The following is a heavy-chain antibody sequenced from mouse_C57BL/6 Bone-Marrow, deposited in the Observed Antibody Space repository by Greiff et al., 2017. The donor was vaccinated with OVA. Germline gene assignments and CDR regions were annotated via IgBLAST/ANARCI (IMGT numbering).Heavy chain of an antibody. D-gene: IGHD3-3*01. V-gene: IGHV1-80*01. CDR3: ARGGIATDWYFDV. Sequence: QVQLKESGAELVKPGASVKISCKASGYAFSSYWMNWVKQRPGKGLEWIGQIYPGDGDTNYNGKFKGKATLTADKSSSTAYMQLSSLTSEDSAVYFCARGGIATDWYFDVWGTGTTVTVSS. CDR2: IYPGDGDT. CDR1: GYAFSSYW. J-gene: IGHJ1*03.